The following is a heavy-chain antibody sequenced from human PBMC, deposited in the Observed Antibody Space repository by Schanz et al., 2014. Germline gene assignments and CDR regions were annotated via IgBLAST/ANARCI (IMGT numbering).Heavy chain of an antibody. CDR2: IWSDGTNE. J-gene: IGHJ6*03. Sequence: QGQLVESGGGVAQPGKSLRLSCATSGFIFRSFGIHWVRQAPGKGLEWVAVIWSDGTNEYYADSVKGRFTISGDSSKYTVYLQMNSLRADDTAVYYCAKGPYYYYYMDVWGNGTTVTVSS. CDR3: AKGPYYYYYMDV. CDR1: GFIFRSFG. V-gene: IGHV3-33*06.